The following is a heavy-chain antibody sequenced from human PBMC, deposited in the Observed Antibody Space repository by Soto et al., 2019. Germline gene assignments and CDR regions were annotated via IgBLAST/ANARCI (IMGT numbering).Heavy chain of an antibody. CDR3: AREGGKRGFDY. CDR2: INPSGGST. CDR1: GYTFTSYY. D-gene: IGHD3-16*01. Sequence: QVQLVQSGAEVKKPGASVKVSCKASGYTFTSYYMHCVRQAPGQGLEWMGIINPSGGSTSYAQKFQGRVTMTRDTSTSTVYMELSSLRSEDTAVYYCAREGGKRGFDYWGQGTLVTVSS. J-gene: IGHJ4*02. V-gene: IGHV1-46*01.